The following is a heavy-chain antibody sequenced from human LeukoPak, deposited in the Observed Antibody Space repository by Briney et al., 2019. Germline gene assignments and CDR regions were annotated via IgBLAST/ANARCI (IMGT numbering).Heavy chain of an antibody. Sequence: GGSLRLSCAASGFTFSSYSMNWVRQAPGKGLEWVSSISSSSSYIYYADSVKGRFTISRDNAKNTLYLQMNSLRAEDTAVYFCARGLVVVTTRHAFDSWGQGTMVTVSS. J-gene: IGHJ3*01. V-gene: IGHV3-21*04. CDR1: GFTFSSYS. CDR2: ISSSSSYI. CDR3: ARGLVVVTTRHAFDS. D-gene: IGHD2-21*02.